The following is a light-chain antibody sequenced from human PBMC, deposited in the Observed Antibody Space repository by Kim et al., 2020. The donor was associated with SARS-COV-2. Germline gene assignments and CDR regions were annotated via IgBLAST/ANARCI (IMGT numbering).Light chain of an antibody. Sequence: PGQRVTISCHGSSSTIGAGYDVHWYQQLPGTAPKLLIYGNSNRPSGVPDRFSGSKSGTSASLAITGLQAEDEADYYCQSYDSSLSVFGGGTQLTVL. CDR3: QSYDSSLSV. V-gene: IGLV1-40*01. J-gene: IGLJ7*01. CDR2: GNS. CDR1: SSTIGAGYD.